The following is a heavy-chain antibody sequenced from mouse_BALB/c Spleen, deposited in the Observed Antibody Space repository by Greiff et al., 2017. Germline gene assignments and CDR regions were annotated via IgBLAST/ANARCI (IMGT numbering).Heavy chain of an antibody. CDR3: ARSGLRYYFDY. CDR2: ISSGGST. J-gene: IGHJ2*01. D-gene: IGHD2-4*01. V-gene: IGHV5-6-5*01. CDR1: GFTFSSYA. Sequence: EVMLVESGGGLVKPGGSLKLSCAASGFTFSSYAMSWVRQTPEKRLEWVASISSGGSTYYPDSVKGRFTISRDNARNILYLQMSSLRSEDTAMYYCARSGLRYYFDYWGQGTTLTVSS.